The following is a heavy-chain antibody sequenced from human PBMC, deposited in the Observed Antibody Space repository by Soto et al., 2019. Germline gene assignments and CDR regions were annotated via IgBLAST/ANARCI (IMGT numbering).Heavy chain of an antibody. J-gene: IGHJ6*02. Sequence: QVQLQESGPGLVKPSETLSLTCTVSGGSISSYYWSWIRQPAGKGLEWIGRIYTSGSTNYNPSLKSRVTMSVDTSKNQFSLKLSSVTAADTAVYYCARGYCSSTSCYNYYYYYGMDVWGQWTTVTVSS. V-gene: IGHV4-4*07. D-gene: IGHD2-2*02. CDR3: ARGYCSSTSCYNYYYYYGMDV. CDR2: IYTSGST. CDR1: GGSISSYY.